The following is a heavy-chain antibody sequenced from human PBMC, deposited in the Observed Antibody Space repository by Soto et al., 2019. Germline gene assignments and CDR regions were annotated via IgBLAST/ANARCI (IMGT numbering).Heavy chain of an antibody. CDR1: GGSISDFY. CDR2: IYYSGST. CDR3: ARVGGLAARTFDY. V-gene: IGHV4-59*01. J-gene: IGHJ4*02. D-gene: IGHD6-6*01. Sequence: XTLSLTCTVSGGSISDFYWSWIRQPPGKGLEWIGYIYYSGSTNYNPSLKSRVTISVDTSKNQFSLNLRSMSPADTAVYYCARVGGLAARTFDYWGPGTLVTVSS.